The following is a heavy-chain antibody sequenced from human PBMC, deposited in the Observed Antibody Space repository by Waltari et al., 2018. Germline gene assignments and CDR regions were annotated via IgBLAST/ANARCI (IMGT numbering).Heavy chain of an antibody. V-gene: IGHV3-23*01. CDR3: AKTSYYDFWSGSPTSGYMDV. CDR2: ISGSGGST. D-gene: IGHD3-3*01. J-gene: IGHJ6*03. Sequence: EVQLLESGGGLVQPGGSLRLSCAASGFTFSSYAMSWVRQAPGKGLEWVSAISGSGGSTYYADSVKGRFTISRDNSKNTLYLQMNSLRAEDTAVYYCAKTSYYDFWSGSPTSGYMDVWGKGTTVTISS. CDR1: GFTFSSYA.